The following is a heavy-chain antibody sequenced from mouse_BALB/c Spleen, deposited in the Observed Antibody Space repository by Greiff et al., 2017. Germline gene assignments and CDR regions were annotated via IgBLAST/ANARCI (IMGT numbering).Heavy chain of an antibody. J-gene: IGHJ1*01. V-gene: IGHV3-8*02. D-gene: IGHD1-1*01. CDR3: ARGLLRFYWYFDV. CDR2: ISYSGST. Sequence: VQLQQSGPSLVKPSQTLSLTCSVTGDSITSGYWNWIRKFPGNKLEYMGYISYSGSTYYNPSLKSRISITRDTSKNQYYLQLNSVTTEDTATYYCARGLLRFYWYFDVWGAGTTVTVSS. CDR1: GDSITSGY.